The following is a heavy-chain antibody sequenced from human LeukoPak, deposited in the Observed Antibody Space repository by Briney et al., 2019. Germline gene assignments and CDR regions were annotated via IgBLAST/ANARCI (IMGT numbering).Heavy chain of an antibody. V-gene: IGHV4-59*01. Sequence: SETLSLTCTVSGGSISSYYWSWIRQPPGKGLEWIGYIYYSGSTNYNPSLKSRVTISVDTSKNQFSLKLSSVTAADTAVYYCARVRAYYGSGSYDSYYYYYYMDVWGKGTTVTISS. CDR2: IYYSGST. CDR3: ARVRAYYGSGSYDSYYYYYYMDV. J-gene: IGHJ6*03. CDR1: GGSISSYY. D-gene: IGHD3-10*01.